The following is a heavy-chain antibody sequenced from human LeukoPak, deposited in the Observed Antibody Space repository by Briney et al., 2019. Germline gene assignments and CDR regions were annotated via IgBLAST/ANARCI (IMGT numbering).Heavy chain of an antibody. Sequence: PGGSLRLSRAASGFSFSSYAMICVRQAPGKGLEWVSAITSSGGSTYYADSVKGRYTISRDNSKNTLYLQMNSLRAEDPAVISCAKDSSYYDCLTGFPCDYGGQGTLVSVSS. V-gene: IGHV3-23*01. CDR2: ITSSGGST. CDR3: AKDSSYYDCLTGFPCDY. J-gene: IGHJ4*02. D-gene: IGHD3/OR15-3a*01. CDR1: GFSFSSYA.